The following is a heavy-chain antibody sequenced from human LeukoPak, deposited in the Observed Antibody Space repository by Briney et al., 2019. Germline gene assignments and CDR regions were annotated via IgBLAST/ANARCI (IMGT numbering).Heavy chain of an antibody. J-gene: IGHJ4*02. D-gene: IGHD2-2*01. CDR1: GGSISSGDYY. CDR3: ARLNIGQPFDY. Sequence: PSQTLSLTCTVSGGSISSGDYYWSWIRQPPGKGLEWIAYIYYSGSTYYNPSLKSRVIISVDTSKNQFSLKLSSVTAADTAVYYCARLNIGQPFDYWGQGTLVTVSS. V-gene: IGHV4-30-4*01. CDR2: IYYSGST.